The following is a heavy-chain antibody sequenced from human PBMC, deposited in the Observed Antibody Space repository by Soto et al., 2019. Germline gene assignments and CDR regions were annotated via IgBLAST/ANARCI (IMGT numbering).Heavy chain of an antibody. D-gene: IGHD4-17*01. Sequence: EVQLLESGGSLVQPGGSLRLSCAASRFTFTTYAMTWVRQAPGKGLEWVSTVSGSGGNRHYADSVKGRFTISRDNSKNRLYLQMNSLRAEDTAVYYCANQDYGDVDHWGQGTLVTVSS. CDR2: VSGSGGNR. V-gene: IGHV3-23*01. CDR1: RFTFTTYA. CDR3: ANQDYGDVDH. J-gene: IGHJ4*02.